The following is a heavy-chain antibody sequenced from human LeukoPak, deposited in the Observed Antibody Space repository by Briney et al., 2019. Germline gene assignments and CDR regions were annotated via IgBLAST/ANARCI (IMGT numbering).Heavy chain of an antibody. J-gene: IGHJ4*02. Sequence: SETLSLTCTVSGGSISSYYWSWIRQPPGKGLEWIAYIYSSGSTNYNPSLKSRVTISVDTSKSQFSLNLSSVTAADTAVYYCARRTVTTVTTPSYFDYWGQGTLVTVSS. CDR2: IYSSGST. V-gene: IGHV4-59*01. D-gene: IGHD4-17*01. CDR1: GGSISSYY. CDR3: ARRTVTTVTTPSYFDY.